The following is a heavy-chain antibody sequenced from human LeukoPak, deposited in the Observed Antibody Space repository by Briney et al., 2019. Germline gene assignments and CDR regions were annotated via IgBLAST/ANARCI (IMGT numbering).Heavy chain of an antibody. V-gene: IGHV4-31*03. CDR2: IYYSGST. CDR1: GGSISSGGYY. D-gene: IGHD4-11*01. CDR3: ARNYNDYNNWFDP. J-gene: IGHJ5*02. Sequence: SQTLSLTCTVSGGSISSGGYYWSWIRQHPGRGLEWIGYIYYSGSTYYNPSLKSRVTISVDTSKNQFSLKLSSVTAADTAVYYCARNYNDYNNWFDPWGQGTLVTVSS.